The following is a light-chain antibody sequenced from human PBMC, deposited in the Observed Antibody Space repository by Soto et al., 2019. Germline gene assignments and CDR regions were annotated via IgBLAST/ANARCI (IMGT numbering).Light chain of an antibody. CDR1: QSISTW. CDR3: QQYNSYWFT. V-gene: IGKV1-5*03. Sequence: DFQMTQSPSTLSASVGDRVTITCRASQSISTWLAWYQHKPGKAPKLLIYKASTLESGVPSRFSGSGSGTEFTRPISSLQSDDFATYYCQQYNSYWFTFGQGTKLEIK. J-gene: IGKJ2*01. CDR2: KAS.